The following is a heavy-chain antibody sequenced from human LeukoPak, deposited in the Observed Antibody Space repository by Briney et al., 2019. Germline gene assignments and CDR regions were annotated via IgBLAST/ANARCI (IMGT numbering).Heavy chain of an antibody. Sequence: GASVKVSCKASGYIFTRYGIDWVRQAPGQGLEWMGWISAYNGQTDYAQTLQGRVTMTRDTSTSTAYMELKSLTSDDTAVYYCARGGRVGASGTAFDYWGQGTLVTVSS. J-gene: IGHJ4*02. CDR3: ARGGRVGASGTAFDY. V-gene: IGHV1-18*01. D-gene: IGHD1-26*01. CDR1: GYIFTRYG. CDR2: ISAYNGQT.